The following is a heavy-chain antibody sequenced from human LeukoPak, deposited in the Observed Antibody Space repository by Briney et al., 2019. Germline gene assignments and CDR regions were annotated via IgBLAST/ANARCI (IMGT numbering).Heavy chain of an antibody. CDR1: GYSISSGYY. CDR3: ARRVWATTISRDAFDI. V-gene: IGHV4-38-2*02. CDR2: IYHSGST. D-gene: IGHD1-26*01. J-gene: IGHJ3*02. Sequence: SETLSITCTVSGYSISSGYYWGWIRQPPGKGLEWIGSIYHSGSTYYNPSLKSRVTISVDTSKNQFSLKLSSVTAADTALYYCARRVWATTISRDAFDIWGQGTMVTVSS.